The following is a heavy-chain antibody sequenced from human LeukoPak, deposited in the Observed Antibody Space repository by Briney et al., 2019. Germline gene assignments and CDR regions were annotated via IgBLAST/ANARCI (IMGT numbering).Heavy chain of an antibody. J-gene: IGHJ4*02. CDR3: AKDLCGGDCYSGFDY. Sequence: PGGSLRLSCAASGFTFDDYAMHWVRQAPGKGLEWVPGISWNSGSIGYADSVKGRFTISRDNAKNSLYLQMNSLRAEDTALYYCAKDLCGGDCYSGFDYWGQGTLVTVSS. CDR2: ISWNSGSI. V-gene: IGHV3-9*01. D-gene: IGHD2-21*02. CDR1: GFTFDDYA.